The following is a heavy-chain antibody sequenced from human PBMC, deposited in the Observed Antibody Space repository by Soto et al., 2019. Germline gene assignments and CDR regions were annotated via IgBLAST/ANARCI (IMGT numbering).Heavy chain of an antibody. CDR1: GFSFSTYG. D-gene: IGHD2-15*01. J-gene: IGHJ4*02. V-gene: IGHV3-33*01. CDR2: IWYDGDNK. Sequence: QMQLVESGGGVVQPGRSLRLSCAASGFSFSTYGMHWVRQAPGKGLEWVAAIWYDGDNKYYADFVKGRFTISRDNSKNTLYLHVNSLRDEDTAVYYGAIFDRSLDFWGQGTLVTVSS. CDR3: AIFDRSLDF.